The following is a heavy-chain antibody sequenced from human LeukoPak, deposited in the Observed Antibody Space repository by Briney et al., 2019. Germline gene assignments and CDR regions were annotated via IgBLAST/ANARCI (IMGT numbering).Heavy chain of an antibody. CDR3: AKDIRNYYDSSGFDY. CDR1: GFTFDDYA. Sequence: PGRSLRLSCAASGFTFDDYAMHWVRQAPGKGLEWVSGIRWNRGSIGYADSVKGRFTISRDNAKNSLYLQMNSLRAEDMALYYCAKDIRNYYDSSGFDYWGQGTLVTVSS. D-gene: IGHD3-22*01. V-gene: IGHV3-9*03. J-gene: IGHJ4*02. CDR2: IRWNRGSI.